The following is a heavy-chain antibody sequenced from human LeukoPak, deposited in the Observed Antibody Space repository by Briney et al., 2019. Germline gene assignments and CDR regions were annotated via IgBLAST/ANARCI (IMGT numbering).Heavy chain of an antibody. D-gene: IGHD3-3*01. Sequence: PGGSLRLACAASGFTFSSYRMTWVRQAPGKGLEWVSSISSSSSYIYYADSVKGRFTISRDNAKNSLYLQMNRVRAEDTAVYYCASLTLIWSGYYGGGQGTLVTVSS. CDR3: ASLTLIWSGYYG. CDR1: GFTFSSYR. CDR2: ISSSSSYI. J-gene: IGHJ4*02. V-gene: IGHV3-21*01.